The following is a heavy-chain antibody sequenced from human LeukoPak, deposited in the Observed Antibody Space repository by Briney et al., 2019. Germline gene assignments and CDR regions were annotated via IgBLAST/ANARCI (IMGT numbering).Heavy chain of an antibody. CDR1: GFTFSSYA. CDR3: AAMYSSGWYGYY. Sequence: GGSLRLSCAASGFTFSSYAMHWVRRAPGKGLEWVAVISYDGSNKYYADSVKGRFTISRDNSKNTLYLQMNSLRAEDTAVYYCAAMYSSGWYGYYWGQGTLVTVSS. V-gene: IGHV3-30*04. J-gene: IGHJ4*02. D-gene: IGHD6-19*01. CDR2: ISYDGSNK.